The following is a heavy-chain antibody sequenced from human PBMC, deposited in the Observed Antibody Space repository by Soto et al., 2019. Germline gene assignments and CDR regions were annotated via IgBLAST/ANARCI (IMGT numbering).Heavy chain of an antibody. CDR1: GLTVSGKKY. CDR2: VYDVDGT. J-gene: IGHJ4*02. V-gene: IGHV3-53*01. CDR3: AKEGAMAPIYFDY. D-gene: IGHD1-26*01. Sequence: GGSLRLSCAASGLTVSGKKYIAWVRQAPGKGLEWVSGVYDVDGTYYADSVKGRFTISRDTSKTIVYLEMNNLRPDDTAVYYCAKEGAMAPIYFDYWGQGTLVTVSS.